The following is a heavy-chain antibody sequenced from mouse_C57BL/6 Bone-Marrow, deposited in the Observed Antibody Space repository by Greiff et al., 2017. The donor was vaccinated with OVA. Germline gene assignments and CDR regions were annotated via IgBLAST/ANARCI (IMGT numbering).Heavy chain of an antibody. J-gene: IGHJ3*01. CDR2: IYPGDGDT. CDR3: ARRGIYYDYDVFAY. Sequence: QVHVKQSGAELVKPGASVKISCKVSGYAFSSYWMNWVKQRPGKGLEWIGQIYPGDGDTNYNGKFKGKATLTADKSSSTAYMQLSSLTSEDSAVYFCARRGIYYDYDVFAYWGQGTLVTVSA. V-gene: IGHV1-80*01. D-gene: IGHD2-4*01. CDR1: GYAFSSYW.